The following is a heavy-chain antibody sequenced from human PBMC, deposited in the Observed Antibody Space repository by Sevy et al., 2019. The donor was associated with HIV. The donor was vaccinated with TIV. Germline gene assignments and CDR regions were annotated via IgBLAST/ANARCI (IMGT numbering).Heavy chain of an antibody. CDR2: IKQDANEK. Sequence: GGSLRLSCVASGFNLSPYWMTWVRQAPEKGLEWVGNIKQDANEKYYVDSVKGRFTVSRDNAKNALYLQMYSLRVEDTAVYFCASNTYHYDSNTYYPVYWGQGTRVTVSS. CDR3: ASNTYHYDSNTYYPVY. J-gene: IGHJ4*02. D-gene: IGHD3-22*01. CDR1: GFNLSPYW. V-gene: IGHV3-7*01.